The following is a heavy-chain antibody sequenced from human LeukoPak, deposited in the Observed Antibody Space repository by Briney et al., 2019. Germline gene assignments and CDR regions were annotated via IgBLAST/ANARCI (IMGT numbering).Heavy chain of an antibody. D-gene: IGHD6-13*01. CDR2: IYYSGST. CDR3: ARVTGYMTEDYFDY. J-gene: IGHJ4*02. CDR1: GGSISSYY. V-gene: IGHV4-59*01. Sequence: SETLSLTCTVSGGSISSYYWSWIRQPPGKGLEWIGYIYYSGSTNYNPSLKSRVTISVDTSKNQFSLKLSSVTAADTAVYYCARVTGYMTEDYFDYWGQGTLVTVSS.